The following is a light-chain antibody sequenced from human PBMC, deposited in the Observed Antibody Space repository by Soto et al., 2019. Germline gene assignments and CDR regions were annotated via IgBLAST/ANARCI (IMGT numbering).Light chain of an antibody. CDR3: QQYFAYPLT. J-gene: IGKJ1*01. Sequence: DIQLTQSPPTLSASVGDRVTITCRASQSVGIWLAWYQHKPGKAPKVFVYGASSVETGVPSRFGGSGSATEFTLVINGLQADDSATYYCQQYFAYPLTFGQGTKVEVK. CDR1: QSVGIW. V-gene: IGKV1-5*01. CDR2: GAS.